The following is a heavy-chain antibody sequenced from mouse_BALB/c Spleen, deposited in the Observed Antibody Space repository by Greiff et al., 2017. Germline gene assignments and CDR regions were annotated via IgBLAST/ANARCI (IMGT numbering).Heavy chain of an antibody. J-gene: IGHJ1*01. CDR1: GFSLTSYD. D-gene: IGHD1-1*01. CDR2: IWTGGGT. Sequence: QVQLKESGPGLVAPSQSLSITCTVSGFSLTSYDISWIRQPPGKGLEWLGVIWTGGGTNYNSAFMSRLSISKDNSKSQVFLKMNSLQTDDTAIYYCVRDLQSSHYYGSSDWYFDVWGAGTTVTVSS. CDR3: VRDLQSSHYYGSSDWYFDV. V-gene: IGHV2-9-2*01.